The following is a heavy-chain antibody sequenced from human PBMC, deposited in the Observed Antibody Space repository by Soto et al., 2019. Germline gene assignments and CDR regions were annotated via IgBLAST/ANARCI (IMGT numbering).Heavy chain of an antibody. CDR2: INHSGST. V-gene: IGHV4-34*01. J-gene: IGHJ6*02. CDR3: ARVGRIAAASGYYYDGMDV. CDR1: GGSFSGYY. D-gene: IGHD6-13*01. Sequence: SETLSLTCAVYGGSFSGYYWSWIRQPPGKGLEWIGEINHSGSTNYNPSLTSRVTISVDTSKNQFSLKLSSVTAAETAVYYCARVGRIAAASGYYYDGMDVWGQVPTVTVSS.